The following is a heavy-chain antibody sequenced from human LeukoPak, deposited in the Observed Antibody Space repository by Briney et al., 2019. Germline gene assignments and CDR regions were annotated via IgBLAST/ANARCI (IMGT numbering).Heavy chain of an antibody. V-gene: IGHV1-2*02. J-gene: IGHJ4*02. D-gene: IGHD1-26*01. Sequence: ASVKVSCKASGYTFTSYGISWVRQAPGQGLEWMGWINPNSGGTNYAQKFQGRVTMTRDTSISTAYMELSRLRSDDTAVYYCARDAFRGSSRADYWGQGTLVTVSS. CDR2: INPNSGGT. CDR1: GYTFTSYG. CDR3: ARDAFRGSSRADY.